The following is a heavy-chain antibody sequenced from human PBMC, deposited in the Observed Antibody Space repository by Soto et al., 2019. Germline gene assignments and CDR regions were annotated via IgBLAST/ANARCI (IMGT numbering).Heavy chain of an antibody. V-gene: IGHV1-8*01. Sequence: QVQLVQSGAEVKKPGASVKVSCQASGYTFTSYDINWLRQATGKGLEWMGWMNPNSGNTGYAQKFQGRVTMTRNTSISTAYLELSSLRSEATAVYYCARARSAAGTGWFDPWGQGTLVTVSS. D-gene: IGHD6-13*01. CDR1: GYTFTSYD. CDR2: MNPNSGNT. J-gene: IGHJ5*02. CDR3: ARARSAAGTGWFDP.